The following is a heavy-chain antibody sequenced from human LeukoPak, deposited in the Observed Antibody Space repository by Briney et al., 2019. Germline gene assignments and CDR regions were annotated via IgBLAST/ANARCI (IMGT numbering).Heavy chain of an antibody. CDR2: INSDGSTT. D-gene: IGHD1-14*01. Sequence: GGSLRLSCADAGFTFSSYWMHWVRQAPGKGLVWISRINSDGSTTNYADSVKGRFTISRDNAKNTLYLQMNSLRAEDTAMYYCARGSAVTGVHWGQGTLGTVSS. CDR3: ARGSAVTGVH. CDR1: GFTFSSYW. J-gene: IGHJ4*02. V-gene: IGHV3-74*01.